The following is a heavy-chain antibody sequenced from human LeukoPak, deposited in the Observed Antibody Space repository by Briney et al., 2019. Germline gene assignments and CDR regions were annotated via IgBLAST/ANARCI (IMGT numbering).Heavy chain of an antibody. V-gene: IGHV3-33*01. J-gene: IGHJ4*02. CDR3: GRDQNCGYSYGYGGY. D-gene: IGHD5-18*01. CDR2: IWYDGSNK. Sequence: GRSLRLSCAASGFTFSSYGMHWVRQAPGKGLEWVAVIWYDGSNKYYADSVKGRFTISRDNSKNTLYLQMNSLRAEDTAVYYCGRDQNCGYSYGYGGYWGQGTLVTVSS. CDR1: GFTFSSYG.